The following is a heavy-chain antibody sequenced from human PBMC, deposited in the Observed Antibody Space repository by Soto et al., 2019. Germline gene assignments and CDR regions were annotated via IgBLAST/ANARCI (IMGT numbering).Heavy chain of an antibody. V-gene: IGHV3-21*06. Sequence: GGSLRLSCAASGFTFSTFTMNWVRQAPGKGLEWVSTISSTSSYIYYADSVKGRFTISRDNARNSMYLQMNSLRAEDTAVYYCARSYRVLRYFDWLLDGYYFDYWGQGTLVTVPS. D-gene: IGHD3-9*01. CDR1: GFTFSTFT. CDR2: ISSTSSYI. CDR3: ARSYRVLRYFDWLLDGYYFDY. J-gene: IGHJ4*02.